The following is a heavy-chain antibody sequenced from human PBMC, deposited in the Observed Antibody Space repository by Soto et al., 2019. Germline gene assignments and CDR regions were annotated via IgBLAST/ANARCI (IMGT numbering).Heavy chain of an antibody. CDR3: AKDVNNDVLAGYYREYFQH. Sequence: PGVSLRLSCAASEFTLSSYGMSWVRQAPGMGLEWVSTIRGTGGTYYADSVKGRFTISRDNSKNTLYLQMNSLRAEDTAVYYCAKDVNNDVLAGYYREYFQHWGQGTLVTVSS. CDR2: IRGTGGT. D-gene: IGHD3-9*01. V-gene: IGHV3-23*01. CDR1: EFTLSSYG. J-gene: IGHJ1*01.